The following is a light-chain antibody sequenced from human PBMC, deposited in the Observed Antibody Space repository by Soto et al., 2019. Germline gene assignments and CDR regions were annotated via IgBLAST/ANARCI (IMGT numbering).Light chain of an antibody. CDR3: QQYNNCAPFT. Sequence: EIVMTQSPATLSVSPGERATLSCRASQSVSSSLAWYQHKPGQAPRLLIYGASTRATGSPARFSGSGSGTEFALTISGLQSQDYAVYYCQQYNNCAPFTFGGGTKVEI. J-gene: IGKJ4*01. V-gene: IGKV3-15*01. CDR1: QSVSSS. CDR2: GAS.